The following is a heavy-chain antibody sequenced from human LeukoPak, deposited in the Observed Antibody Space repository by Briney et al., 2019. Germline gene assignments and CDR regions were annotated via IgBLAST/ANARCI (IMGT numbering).Heavy chain of an antibody. CDR3: ASDLNHDSGG. Sequence: GGSLRLSCAASGFSFSATWMTWVRQAPGKGLEGVANIKPDGSERYYLDSVKGRFTVSRDNAKTSLYLQMNSLRVEYTATYYCASDLNHDSGGWGQGTLVTVSS. CDR2: IKPDGSER. J-gene: IGHJ4*02. V-gene: IGHV3-7*01. CDR1: GFSFSATW. D-gene: IGHD3-22*01.